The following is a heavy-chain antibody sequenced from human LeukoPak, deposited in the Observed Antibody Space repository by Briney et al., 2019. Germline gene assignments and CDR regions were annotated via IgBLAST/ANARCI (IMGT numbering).Heavy chain of an antibody. CDR3: ATAWVSLVPAEPTDDKSYWYFDL. Sequence: ASVKLSCKVSGYTLTELSMHWVRQAPGKGLEWMGGFDPEDGETIYAKKFQGRVTMTEDTSTDTAYMELSSLRSEDTAVYYCATAWVSLVPAEPTDDKSYWYFDLWGRGTLVTVSS. J-gene: IGHJ2*01. CDR1: GYTLTELS. D-gene: IGHD2-2*01. CDR2: FDPEDGET. V-gene: IGHV1-24*01.